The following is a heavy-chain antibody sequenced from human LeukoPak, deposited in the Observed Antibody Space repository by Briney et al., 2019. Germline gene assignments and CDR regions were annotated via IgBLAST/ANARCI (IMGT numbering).Heavy chain of an antibody. CDR1: GGSISSGPYS. D-gene: IGHD3-10*01. CDR2: IYHSGSA. V-gene: IGHV4-30-4*07. CDR3: ARDQGYYYGSGTSPSGWFDP. J-gene: IGHJ5*02. Sequence: PSETLSLTCTVSGGSISSGPYSWAWIRQPLGKGLEWIGYIYHSGSASYNPSLMSRLTISVDTSKNQLSLRLTSLTAADTAVYYCARDQGYYYGSGTSPSGWFDPWGQGTLVIVSS.